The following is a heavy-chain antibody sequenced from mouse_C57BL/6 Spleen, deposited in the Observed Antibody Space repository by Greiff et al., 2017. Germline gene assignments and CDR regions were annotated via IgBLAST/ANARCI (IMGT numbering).Heavy chain of an antibody. V-gene: IGHV3-6*01. D-gene: IGHD1-1*02. CDR3: AREGGSPGYFDV. CDR1: GYSITSGYY. Sequence: EVQRVESGPGLVKPSQSLSLTCSVTGYSITSGYYWNWIRQFPGNKLEWMGYISYDGSNNYNPSLKNRISITRDTSKNQFFLKLNSVTTEDTATYYCAREGGSPGYFDVWGTGTTVTVSS. CDR2: ISYDGSN. J-gene: IGHJ1*03.